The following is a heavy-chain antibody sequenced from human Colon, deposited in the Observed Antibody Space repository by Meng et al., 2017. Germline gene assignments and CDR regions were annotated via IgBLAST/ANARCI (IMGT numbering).Heavy chain of an antibody. CDR3: AGGPWEFDY. D-gene: IGHD1-26*01. CDR2: VDYSGGT. CDR1: GASVSSGKHY. J-gene: IGHJ4*02. V-gene: IGHV4-61*01. Sequence: QVQLQESGQGLLRASESLSLSCTVSGASVSSGKHYWCLIRLLPRKGPENIAYVDYSGGTHYDPSLKSRVTMSVDTSKKQLSLELSSVTAADTAVYYCAGGPWEFDYWGQGSLVTVSS.